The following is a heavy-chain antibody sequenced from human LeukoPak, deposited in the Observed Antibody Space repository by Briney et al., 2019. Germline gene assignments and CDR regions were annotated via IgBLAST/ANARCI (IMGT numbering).Heavy chain of an antibody. CDR2: IKEDGSDK. Sequence: GGSLRLSCAASGFTFSTYNMHWVRQTPGKGLEWVANIKEDGSDKYYVDSLKGRFTISRDNAKNSLYLQMNSLRAEDTAVYYCAKDRTRQAYWGQGTLVTVSS. CDR1: GFTFSTYN. D-gene: IGHD3-3*01. V-gene: IGHV3-7*03. CDR3: AKDRTRQAY. J-gene: IGHJ4*02.